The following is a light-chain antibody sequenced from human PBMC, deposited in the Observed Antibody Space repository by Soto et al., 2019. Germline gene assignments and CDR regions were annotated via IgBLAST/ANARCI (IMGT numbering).Light chain of an antibody. CDR1: QAISSW. CDR2: RAS. CDR3: QQYNTCPA. J-gene: IGKJ1*01. V-gene: IGKV1-5*03. Sequence: IQMTQSPSTLSGSVADRVTITFPASQAISSWLAWYQQKPGKAPKLLIYRASNLESGVPSRFSGSGSGTEFTLTISSLQPDDFATYYCQQYNTCPAFGQGTKVDIK.